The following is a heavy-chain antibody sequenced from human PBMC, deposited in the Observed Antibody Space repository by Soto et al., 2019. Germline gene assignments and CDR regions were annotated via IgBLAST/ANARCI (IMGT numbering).Heavy chain of an antibody. V-gene: IGHV1-2*02. CDR3: AREPATAKPEGVDF. Sequence: ASVKVSCKASGYTFSDYYIHWVRQAPGQGLEWMGWINPNSGGTKYAPKFQGGVTMTRDTSITTAYMELSRLRSGDTAVYYCAREPATAKPEGVDFWGQGTLVSVAS. CDR2: INPNSGGT. J-gene: IGHJ4*02. CDR1: GYTFSDYY. D-gene: IGHD1-1*01.